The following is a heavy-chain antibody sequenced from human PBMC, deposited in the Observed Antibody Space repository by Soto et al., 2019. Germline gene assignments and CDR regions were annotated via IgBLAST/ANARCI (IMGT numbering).Heavy chain of an antibody. J-gene: IGHJ4*02. D-gene: IGHD2-2*03. V-gene: IGHV3-23*01. CDR3: AKDRGYCSSTSCYELDY. CDR2: ISGSGGST. CDR1: GFTFSSYA. Sequence: EVQLLESGGGLVQPGGSLRLSCAASGFTFSSYAMSWVCQAPGKGLEWVSAISGSGGSTYYADSVKGRFTISRDNSKNTLYLQMNSLRAEDTAVYYCAKDRGYCSSTSCYELDYWGQGTLVTVSS.